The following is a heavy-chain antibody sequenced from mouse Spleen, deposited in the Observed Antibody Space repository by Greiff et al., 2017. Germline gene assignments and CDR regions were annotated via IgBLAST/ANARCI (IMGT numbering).Heavy chain of an antibody. V-gene: IGHV5-17*01. CDR3: ARGRVHFDY. J-gene: IGHJ2*01. CDR2: ISSGSSTI. Sequence: EVKLVKSGGGLVKPGGSLKLSCAASGFTFSDYGMHWVRQAPEKGLEWVAYISSGSSTIYYADTVKGRFTISRDNAKNTLFLQMTSLRSEDTAMYYCARGRVHFDYWGQGTTLTVSS. CDR1: GFTFSDYG.